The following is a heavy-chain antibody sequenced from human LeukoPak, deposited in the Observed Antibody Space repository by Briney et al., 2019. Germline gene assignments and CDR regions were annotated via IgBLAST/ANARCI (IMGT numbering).Heavy chain of an antibody. CDR3: AKENYPWGDVPRLRFDS. V-gene: IGHV3-23*01. CDR2: LTGSGGST. CDR1: GFTFSTFS. D-gene: IGHD3-16*01. Sequence: GGSLRLSCAASGFTFSTFSMNWVRQAPGKGLEWVSTLTGSGGSTSYAASVKGRFTISRDNSQNTLYLQMNSLRGEDTAVCYCAKENYPWGDVPRLRFDSWGQGTLVTVSS. J-gene: IGHJ4*02.